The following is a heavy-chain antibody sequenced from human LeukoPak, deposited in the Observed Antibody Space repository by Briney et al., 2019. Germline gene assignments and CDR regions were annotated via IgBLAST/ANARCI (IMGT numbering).Heavy chain of an antibody. D-gene: IGHD5-12*01. V-gene: IGHV4-39*01. Sequence: PSETLSLTCTVSGGSISSDNYYWGWIRQPPGKGLEWIGSIYYSGTTYYNPSLKSRVTISVDTSKNQFSLKLSSVTAADTAFYYCARHHDYGVGKGDWGQGTLVTVSS. CDR1: GGSISSDNYY. CDR2: IYYSGTT. CDR3: ARHHDYGVGKGD. J-gene: IGHJ4*02.